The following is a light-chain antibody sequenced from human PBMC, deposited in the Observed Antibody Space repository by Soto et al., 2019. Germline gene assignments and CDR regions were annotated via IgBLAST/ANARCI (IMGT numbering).Light chain of an antibody. V-gene: IGKV3-20*01. CDR2: GAS. Sequence: EIVLTQSPGTLSLSPGERATLSCRASQSVSSSYLAWYQQKPGQAPRLLIYGASSRAPGIPDRFSGSGSGTDFTLTISRLEPEDFAGYYCQQYGSSHTFGQGTKLEIK. CDR3: QQYGSSHT. J-gene: IGKJ2*01. CDR1: QSVSSSY.